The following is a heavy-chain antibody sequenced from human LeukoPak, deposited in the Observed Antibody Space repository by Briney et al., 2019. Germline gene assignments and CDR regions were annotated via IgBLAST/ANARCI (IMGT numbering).Heavy chain of an antibody. CDR3: AIEKNYYYDNSGQIFARDY. V-gene: IGHV3-66*01. CDR2: IYSGGST. Sequence: GGSLRLSCAASGFTVSSNYMSWVRQAPGKGLEWVSVIYSGGSTYYADSVKGRFTISRDNSKNTLYLQMNSLRAEDTAVYYCAIEKNYYYDNSGQIFARDYWVQGTLVIVSS. J-gene: IGHJ4*02. CDR1: GFTVSSNY. D-gene: IGHD3-22*01.